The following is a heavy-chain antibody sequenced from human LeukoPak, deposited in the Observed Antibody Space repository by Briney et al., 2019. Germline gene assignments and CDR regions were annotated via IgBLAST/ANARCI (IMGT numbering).Heavy chain of an antibody. CDR3: TRQYSSGRGDFDY. CDR2: IYYSGST. J-gene: IGHJ4*02. D-gene: IGHD6-19*01. V-gene: IGHV4-39*01. Sequence: PSDTLSLTCTVSGGSISSSSYYWGWIRQPPGKGLEWIGSIYYSGSTYYSPSLKRRITISVDTSKNQFSLKMSSVTAADTALYYCTRQYSSGRGDFDYWGQGTLVTVSS. CDR1: GGSISSSSYY.